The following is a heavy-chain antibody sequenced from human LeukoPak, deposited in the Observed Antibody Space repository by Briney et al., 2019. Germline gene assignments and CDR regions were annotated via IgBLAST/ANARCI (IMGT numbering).Heavy chain of an antibody. CDR1: GFTFSSSS. J-gene: IGHJ4*02. CDR3: AKEIFSGLLYIDY. CDR2: ITDAVGST. D-gene: IGHD5-12*01. Sequence: GGSVRLSCAASGFTFSSSSISWVRQAPGKGLEWVSAITDAVGSTHYADSVKGRFTISSDNSKNTVYLQMNSLRPEDMAVYYCAKEIFSGLLYIDYWGQGTLVTVSS. V-gene: IGHV3-23*01.